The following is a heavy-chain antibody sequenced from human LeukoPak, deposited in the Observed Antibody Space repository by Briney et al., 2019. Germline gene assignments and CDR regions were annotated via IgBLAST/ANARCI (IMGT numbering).Heavy chain of an antibody. CDR1: GGSISSSFY. J-gene: IGHJ4*02. Sequence: SETLSLTCTVSGGSISSSFYWGWIRQPPGKGLEWIGSIYYSGSTYYRTSLKSRVTMSVDTSKNQFSLRLSSVTAADTAVYYCARGLRWDLTISGTSTFDYWGQGSLVTVSS. V-gene: IGHV4-39*01. CDR2: IYYSGST. D-gene: IGHD1-26*01. CDR3: ARGLRWDLTISGTSTFDY.